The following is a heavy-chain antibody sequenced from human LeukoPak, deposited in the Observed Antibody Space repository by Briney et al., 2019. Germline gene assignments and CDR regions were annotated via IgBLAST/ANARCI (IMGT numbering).Heavy chain of an antibody. V-gene: IGHV3-48*03. Sequence: GGSLRLSCAASGFTFSSYEMNWVRQAPGKGLEWVSYISSVGDTIYYVDSVKGRFTISRDNAKNSLYLQMNSLRAEDTAVYYCARHGPWGSGWYDYWGLGTLVTVSS. J-gene: IGHJ4*02. CDR2: ISSVGDTI. D-gene: IGHD6-19*01. CDR3: ARHGPWGSGWYDY. CDR1: GFTFSSYE.